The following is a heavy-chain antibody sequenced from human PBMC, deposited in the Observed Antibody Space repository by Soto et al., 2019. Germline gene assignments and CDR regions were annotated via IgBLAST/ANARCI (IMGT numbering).Heavy chain of an antibody. CDR2: ISGSGGST. J-gene: IGHJ4*02. V-gene: IGHV3-23*01. Sequence: GGSLRLSCAASGFTFSSYAMSWVRQAPGKGLEWVSAISGSGGSTYYADSVKGRFTISRDNSKNKLYLQMNSLRAEDTAVYYCAKDSYYDSSGYYYDPYYFDYWGQGRLVTVSS. CDR3: AKDSYYDSSGYYYDPYYFDY. CDR1: GFTFSSYA. D-gene: IGHD3-22*01.